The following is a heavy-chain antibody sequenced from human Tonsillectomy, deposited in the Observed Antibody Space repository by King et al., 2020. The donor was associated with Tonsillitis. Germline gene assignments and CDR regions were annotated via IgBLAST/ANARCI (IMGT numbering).Heavy chain of an antibody. CDR3: AKAYLTSYYDILTGYSN. CDR2: ISGSGGST. J-gene: IGHJ4*02. V-gene: IGHV3-23*04. CDR1: GFTFISYA. Sequence: VQLVESRGGLVQPGGSLRLSCAASGFTFISYAMSWARQAPGKGLEWVSGISGSGGSTYYADSVKGRFTISRDNSKNTLYLQMNSLRAEDTAVYYCAKAYLTSYYDILTGYSNWGQGTLVTVSS. D-gene: IGHD3-9*01.